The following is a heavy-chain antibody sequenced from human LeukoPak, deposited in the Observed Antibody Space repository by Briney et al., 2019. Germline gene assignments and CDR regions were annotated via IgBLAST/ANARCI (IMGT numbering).Heavy chain of an antibody. D-gene: IGHD3-22*01. J-gene: IGHJ6*02. Sequence: PSETLSLTCTVSGGSISSYYWSWIRQPPGKGLEWIGYIYYSGSTNYNPSLKSRVTISVDTSKNQFSLKLSSVTAADTAVYYCARDGPDYYDSSGPHYYGMDVWGQGTTVTVSS. CDR1: GGSISSYY. V-gene: IGHV4-59*01. CDR2: IYYSGST. CDR3: ARDGPDYYDSSGPHYYGMDV.